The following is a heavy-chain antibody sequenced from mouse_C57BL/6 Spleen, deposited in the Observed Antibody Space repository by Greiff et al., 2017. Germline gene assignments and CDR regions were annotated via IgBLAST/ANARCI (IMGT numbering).Heavy chain of an antibody. D-gene: IGHD2-4*01. V-gene: IGHV3-6*01. CDR1: GYSITSGYY. CDR2: ISYDGSN. Sequence: EVQLQESGPGLVKPSQSLSLACSVTGYSITSGYYWNWIRQFPGNKLEWMGYISYDGSNNYNPSLKNRISITRDTSKNQFFLKLNSVTTEDTATYYCARSNDYDGEYYFDYWGQGTTLTVSS. CDR3: ARSNDYDGEYYFDY. J-gene: IGHJ2*01.